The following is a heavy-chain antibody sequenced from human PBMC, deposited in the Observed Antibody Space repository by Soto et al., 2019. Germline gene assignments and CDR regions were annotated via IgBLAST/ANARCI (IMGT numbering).Heavy chain of an antibody. Sequence: EVQLVESGGGLVKPGGSLRLSCAASGFTFSNAWMNWVRQAPGKGLEWVGRIKSKTDGGTTDYAAPVKGRFTISRDDSKNTLYLQMNSLKTEDTAVYYCTTGNYYYYYGMDVWGQGTTVTVSS. CDR3: TTGNYYYYYGMDV. CDR1: GFTFSNAW. J-gene: IGHJ6*02. CDR2: IKSKTDGGTT. V-gene: IGHV3-15*07.